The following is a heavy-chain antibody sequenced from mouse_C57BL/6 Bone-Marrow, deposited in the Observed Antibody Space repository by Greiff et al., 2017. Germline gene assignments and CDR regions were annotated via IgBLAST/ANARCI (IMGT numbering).Heavy chain of an antibody. Sequence: QVQLQQSGAELVRPGTSVKVSCKASGYAFTNYLIEWVKQRPGQGLEWIGVLNPGSGGTNSNAKFKGKATLTADKSSSTAYMQLSSLTSEDSAVYFCARGGTTGFAYWGQGTLVTVSA. V-gene: IGHV1-54*01. J-gene: IGHJ3*01. CDR2: LNPGSGGT. CDR1: GYAFTNYL. D-gene: IGHD1-1*01. CDR3: ARGGTTGFAY.